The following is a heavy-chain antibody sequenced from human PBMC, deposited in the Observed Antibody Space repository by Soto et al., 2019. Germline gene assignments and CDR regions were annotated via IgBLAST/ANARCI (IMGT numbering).Heavy chain of an antibody. CDR3: ARGDKGYCSSTSCYGIFDY. Sequence: SAPLSLTCSVSGRSLSSSSYYWVRIRQPPGKGLEWIGRIYYSGSIYYNPSLKSRVTISVDTSKNQFSLKLSSVTAAETAVYYCARGDKGYCSSTSCYGIFDYWGQGTLVTVS. D-gene: IGHD2-2*01. CDR1: GRSLSSSSYY. J-gene: IGHJ4*02. CDR2: IYYSGSI. V-gene: IGHV4-39*01.